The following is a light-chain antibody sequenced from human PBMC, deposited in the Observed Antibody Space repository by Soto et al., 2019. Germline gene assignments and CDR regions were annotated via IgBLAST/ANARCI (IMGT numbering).Light chain of an antibody. V-gene: IGKV3-20*01. CDR1: QSVRSNY. CDR2: GAS. J-gene: IGKJ2*01. CDR3: QRYGSSEYT. Sequence: EIVLTQSPGTLSLSPGERATLSCRASQSVRSNYLAWYQQKPGQAPRLLIYGASSRATGIPDRFSGSGSGTDFTLAISRLEPEDFAVYYCQRYGSSEYTFGQGTTLEIK.